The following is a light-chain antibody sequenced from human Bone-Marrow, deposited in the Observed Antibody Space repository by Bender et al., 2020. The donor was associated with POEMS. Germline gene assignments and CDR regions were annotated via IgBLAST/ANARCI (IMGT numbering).Light chain of an antibody. CDR3: AVWDDSLNGWV. Sequence: QSVLTQPPSASGTPGPRVTISCSGGSSNIGAHAVNWYQHLPGTAPKPLISSSHRRPSGVPDRFSGSRSGTSASLAISGLQSEDGAGYYCAVWDDSLNGWVFGGGTKLTVL. J-gene: IGLJ3*02. CDR2: SSH. CDR1: SSNIGAHA. V-gene: IGLV1-44*01.